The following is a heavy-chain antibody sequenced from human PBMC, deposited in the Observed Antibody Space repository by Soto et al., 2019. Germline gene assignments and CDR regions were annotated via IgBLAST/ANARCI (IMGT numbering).Heavy chain of an antibody. CDR1: GGSISSYY. J-gene: IGHJ6*02. V-gene: IGHV4-4*07. CDR2: IYTSGST. Sequence: PSETLSLTCTVSGGSISSYYWSWIRQPAGKGLEWIGRIYTSGSTNYNPSLKSRVTMSVDTSKNQFSLKLSSVTAADTAVYYCAGRYQLLYYYYGMDVWGQGTTVTVSS. D-gene: IGHD2-2*01. CDR3: AGRYQLLYYYYGMDV.